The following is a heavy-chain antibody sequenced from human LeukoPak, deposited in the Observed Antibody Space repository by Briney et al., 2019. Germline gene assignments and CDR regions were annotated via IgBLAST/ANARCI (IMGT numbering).Heavy chain of an antibody. D-gene: IGHD6-6*01. CDR1: GFTFSDYY. Sequence: PGGSLRLSCAASGFTFSDYYMSWIRQAPGRGLEWVSYISSSGSTIYYADSVKGRFPISRDNAKNSLYLQMNSLRAEDTAVYYCARLGYSSSSFWFDPWGQGTLVTVSS. V-gene: IGHV3-11*01. CDR3: ARLGYSSSSFWFDP. J-gene: IGHJ5*02. CDR2: ISSSGSTI.